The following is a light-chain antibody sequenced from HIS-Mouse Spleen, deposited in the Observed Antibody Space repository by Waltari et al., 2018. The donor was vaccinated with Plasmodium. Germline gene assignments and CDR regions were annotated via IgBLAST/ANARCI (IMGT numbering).Light chain of an antibody. CDR3: QQYNNWSFT. Sequence: EIVMTQSPPTLPLSPGERATPSCRASQSVSSNLAWYQQKPGQAPRLLIYGASTRATGIPARFSGSGSGTEFTLTISSLQSEDFAVYYCQQYNNWSFTFGPGTKVDIK. V-gene: IGKV3-15*01. CDR2: GAS. J-gene: IGKJ3*01. CDR1: QSVSSN.